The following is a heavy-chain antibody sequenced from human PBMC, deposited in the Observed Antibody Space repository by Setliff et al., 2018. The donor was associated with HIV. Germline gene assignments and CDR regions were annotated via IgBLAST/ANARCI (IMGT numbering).Heavy chain of an antibody. CDR1: GYSFARYG. CDR3: ARVPYRSAWFSGGHDAFDI. Sequence: ASVKVSCKASGYSFARYGLSWVRQAPGQGLEWMGWISGFNGNTRYAQSFQDRVAMATETATSTAYMEMRSLRSDDTAVYFCARVPYRSAWFSGGHDAFDIWGQGTMVTVSS. CDR2: ISGFNGNT. J-gene: IGHJ3*02. D-gene: IGHD6-19*01. V-gene: IGHV1-18*01.